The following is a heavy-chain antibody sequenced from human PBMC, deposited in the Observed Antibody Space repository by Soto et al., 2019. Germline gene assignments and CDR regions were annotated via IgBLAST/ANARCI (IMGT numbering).Heavy chain of an antibody. CDR1: GFTFSSYG. CDR3: ARTDSGNYLGWFDP. V-gene: IGHV3-33*01. Sequence: QVQLVESGGGVVQPGRSLRLSCAASGFTFSSYGMLWVRQAPGKGLEWVAVIWYDGSNKYYADSVKGRVTISRDNSKNTLYPQMNRLRGEYTAVYYCARTDSGNYLGWFDPWGQGTLVTVSS. D-gene: IGHD1-26*01. CDR2: IWYDGSNK. J-gene: IGHJ5*02.